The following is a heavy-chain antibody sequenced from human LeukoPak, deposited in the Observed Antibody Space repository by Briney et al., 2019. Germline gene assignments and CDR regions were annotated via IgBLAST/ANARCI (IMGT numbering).Heavy chain of an antibody. CDR3: ARDPYGSGSYYNWFDP. D-gene: IGHD3-10*01. J-gene: IGHJ5*02. V-gene: IGHV3-74*01. Sequence: GGSLRLSCAASGFTFSSHWMHWVRQAPGKGLVWVSRINSDGSSISYADSVKGRFTISRDNAKNTLYLQMNSLRAEDTAVYYCARDPYGSGSYYNWFDPWGQGTLVTVSS. CDR2: INSDGSSI. CDR1: GFTFSSHW.